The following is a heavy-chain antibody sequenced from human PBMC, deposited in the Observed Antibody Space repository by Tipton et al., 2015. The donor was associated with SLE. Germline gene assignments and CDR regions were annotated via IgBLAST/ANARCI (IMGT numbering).Heavy chain of an antibody. J-gene: IGHJ4*02. Sequence: TLSLTCAVSGGSISSSSYYWGWIRQPPGKGLEWIGTIYYSGSTNYNPSLKSRVTISVDTSKNQFSLNLTSLTAADTAVYYCASSEGFWGQGTLVTVSS. CDR3: ASSEGF. CDR1: GGSISSSSYY. CDR2: IYYSGST. V-gene: IGHV4-39*07.